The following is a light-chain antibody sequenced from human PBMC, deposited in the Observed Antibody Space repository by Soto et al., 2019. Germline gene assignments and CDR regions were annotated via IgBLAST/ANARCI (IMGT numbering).Light chain of an antibody. V-gene: IGKV1-5*01. CDR1: QSMGSR. J-gene: IGKJ1*01. CDR2: DAS. Sequence: DIQMTQSPSTLSASVGDRVTITCRAGQSMGSRLAWYQQKPGKAPKLLIYDASSLESGVPSRFSGSGSGTEFTLTISSLQPDDFATYCCQQYDSYKSFGQGTKVEIK. CDR3: QQYDSYKS.